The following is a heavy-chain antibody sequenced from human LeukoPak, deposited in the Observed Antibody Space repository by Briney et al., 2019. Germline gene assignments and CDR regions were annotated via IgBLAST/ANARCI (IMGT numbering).Heavy chain of an antibody. CDR1: GFTFTTYW. CDR3: ARDAVDTANAV. D-gene: IGHD5-18*01. V-gene: IGHV3-74*01. CDR2: INSDGSIT. Sequence: GGSPRLSCAASGFTFTTYWMHWVRQAPGKGLVWVSHINSDGSITSYADSVKGRFTISRDNAKNTLYLQMNSLRAEDTAVYYCARDAVDTANAVWGQGTTVTVSS. J-gene: IGHJ6*02.